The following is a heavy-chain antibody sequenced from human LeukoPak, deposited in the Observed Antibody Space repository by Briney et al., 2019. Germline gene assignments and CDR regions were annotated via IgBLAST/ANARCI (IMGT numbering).Heavy chain of an antibody. CDR1: GFTFNNYA. D-gene: IGHD2-15*01. J-gene: IGHJ4*02. CDR3: AKSTAPCSRGSCYSALES. CDR2: LNTNGAWI. Sequence: GGSLRLSCAASGFTFNNYAMNWVRQAPGKGLEGVSGLNTNGAWIYYADSVKGRFTISRDNSDNKLYLQMNSLRVEDTAIYYCAKSTAPCSRGSCYSALESWGQGTLVTVSS. V-gene: IGHV3-23*01.